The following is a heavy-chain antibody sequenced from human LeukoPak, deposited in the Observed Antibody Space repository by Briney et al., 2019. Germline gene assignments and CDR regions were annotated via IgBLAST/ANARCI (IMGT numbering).Heavy chain of an antibody. Sequence: GGSLRLSCAASGFIFSEHYMDWVRQAPGKGLEWVGRTRSKANSYTTEYAASVKGRFTISRDDSKNSVYLQMDSLKTEDTAVYYCARYLTYPAFFDYWGQGTLVTVSS. J-gene: IGHJ4*02. CDR2: TRSKANSYTT. CDR1: GFIFSEHY. CDR3: ARYLTYPAFFDY. V-gene: IGHV3-72*01. D-gene: IGHD4/OR15-4a*01.